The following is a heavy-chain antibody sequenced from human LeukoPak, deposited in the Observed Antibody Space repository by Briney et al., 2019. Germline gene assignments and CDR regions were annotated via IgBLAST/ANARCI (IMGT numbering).Heavy chain of an antibody. CDR3: ARDQRDREGAFDY. J-gene: IGHJ4*02. V-gene: IGHV4-4*02. CDR2: IYHSGST. Sequence: PSGTLSLTCAVSGGSISSSNWWSWVRQPPGKGLEWIGEIYHSGSTNYNPSLKSRVTISVDKSKNQFSLKLSSVTAADTAVYYCARDQRDREGAFDYWGQGTLVTVSS. D-gene: IGHD1-26*01. CDR1: GGSISSSNW.